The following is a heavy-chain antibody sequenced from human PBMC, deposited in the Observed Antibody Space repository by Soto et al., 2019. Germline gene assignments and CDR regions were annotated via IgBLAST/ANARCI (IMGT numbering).Heavy chain of an antibody. V-gene: IGHV4-34*01. CDR3: ARGLRYFYWLSPYFDY. CDR2: INHSGST. Sequence: QVQLQQWGAGLLKPSETLSLTCAVYGGSFSGYYWSWIRQPPGKGLEWIGEINHSGSTNYNPSLKSRVTISGDTSKNQFSLKLSSVTAADTAVYYCARGLRYFYWLSPYFDYWGQGTLVTVSS. CDR1: GGSFSGYY. D-gene: IGHD3-9*01. J-gene: IGHJ4*02.